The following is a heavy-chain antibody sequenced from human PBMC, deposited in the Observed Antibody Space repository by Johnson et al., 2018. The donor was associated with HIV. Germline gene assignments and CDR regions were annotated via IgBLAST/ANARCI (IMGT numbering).Heavy chain of an antibody. J-gene: IGHJ3*02. CDR1: GFTFSNHY. Sequence: VQLVESGGGLVKPGGSLRLSCAASGFTFSNHYTSWVRQAPGKGLEWVSYSSGNSGYTNYADSVKGRFTISRDNAKNSLYLQMNSLRAEDTAVYYCARLRAEAQFDAFDIWGQGTMVTVSS. V-gene: IGHV3/OR16-9*01. D-gene: IGHD5-24*01. CDR3: ARLRAEAQFDAFDI. CDR2: SSGNSGYT.